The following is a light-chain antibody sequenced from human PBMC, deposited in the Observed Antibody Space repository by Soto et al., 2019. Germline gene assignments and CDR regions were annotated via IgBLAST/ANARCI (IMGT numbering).Light chain of an antibody. CDR2: DVT. J-gene: IGLJ2*01. CDR1: SSDVGGYNF. V-gene: IGLV2-14*03. CDR3: GSYRSSGSRVV. Sequence: QSVLTQPASVSGSPGQSITISCTGTSSDVGGYNFVSWYQHHPGKAPKLIIYDVTNRPSGVSDRFSGSKSDNTASLTISGLQAEDEADYYCGSYRSSGSRVVFGGGTKLTVL.